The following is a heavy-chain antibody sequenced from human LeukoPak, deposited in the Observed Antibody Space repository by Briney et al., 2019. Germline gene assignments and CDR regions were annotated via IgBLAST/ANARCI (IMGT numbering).Heavy chain of an antibody. Sequence: PGGSLRLSCAVSGFTFSSYWMTWVRQAPGKGLEWVADIKQDGTEEYYVDSVKGRFTISRDNAKNSLYLQMNSPRAEDTAVYFCARDFNSGYAFKPAFDYWGQGNLVTVSS. CDR3: ARDFNSGYAFKPAFDY. J-gene: IGHJ4*02. D-gene: IGHD5-12*01. CDR1: GFTFSSYW. V-gene: IGHV3-7*05. CDR2: IKQDGTEE.